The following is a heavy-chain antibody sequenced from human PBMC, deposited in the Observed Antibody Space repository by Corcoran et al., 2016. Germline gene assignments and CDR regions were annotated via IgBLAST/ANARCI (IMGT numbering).Heavy chain of an antibody. CDR2: ISSDGSST. CDR3: ARPKGLGAAYSMDV. J-gene: IGHJ6*02. Sequence: EVQLVESGGGLVQPGESLSLSCAASGFTFNNYWMHWVRQAPGEGLVWVSRISSDGSSTAYADSVKGRFTISRDNAKNTLYLQMNSLRAEDTAVYYCARPKGLGAAYSMDVWGQGTTVTGSS. D-gene: IGHD1-26*01. V-gene: IGHV3-74*01. CDR1: GFTFNNYW.